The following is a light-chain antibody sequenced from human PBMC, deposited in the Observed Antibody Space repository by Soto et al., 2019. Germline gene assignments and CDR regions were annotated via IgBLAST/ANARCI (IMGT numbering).Light chain of an antibody. CDR1: QSIISNF. Sequence: EIVLTQSPGTLSLSPGETASLSCRASQSIISNFLAWYQQRRGQPPRLLNYDSSRRASGIPARFTGSGSGTAFTLAISRVEPEDSAVYYCQQTFHSPRTFGQGTRLEI. J-gene: IGKJ2*01. CDR2: DSS. CDR3: QQTFHSPRT. V-gene: IGKV3-20*01.